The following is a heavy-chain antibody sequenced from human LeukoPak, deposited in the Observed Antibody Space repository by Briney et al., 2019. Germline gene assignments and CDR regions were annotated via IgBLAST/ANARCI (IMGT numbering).Heavy chain of an antibody. J-gene: IGHJ3*02. CDR3: AKYQYEDYGEDDALDI. CDR2: ISASGNT. Sequence: GGSLRLSCAASEFTFSSYAMTWVRQAPGKGLEWVSSISASGNTYYVDSVMGRFTISRDNSKNTLHLQMHSLRAEDTAVYYCAKYQYEDYGEDDALDIWGQGTMVAVSS. D-gene: IGHD3-16*01. CDR1: EFTFSSYA. V-gene: IGHV3-23*01.